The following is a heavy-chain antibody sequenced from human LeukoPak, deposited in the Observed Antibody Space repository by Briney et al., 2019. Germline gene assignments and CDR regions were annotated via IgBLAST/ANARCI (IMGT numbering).Heavy chain of an antibody. J-gene: IGHJ4*02. D-gene: IGHD3-10*01. V-gene: IGHV4-34*01. CDR1: AGSFSGYY. Sequence: PPETLSLTCAVYAGSFSGYYWSWIRQPPGKGLEWIGEINHSGSTNYNPSLKSRVTISVDTSKNQFSLKLSSVTAADTAVYYCARAYYYGSGSYYYYWGQGTLVTVSS. CDR2: INHSGST. CDR3: ARAYYYGSGSYYYY.